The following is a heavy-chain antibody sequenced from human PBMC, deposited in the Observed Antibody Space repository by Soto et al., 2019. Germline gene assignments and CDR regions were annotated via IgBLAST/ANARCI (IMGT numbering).Heavy chain of an antibody. CDR1: GYTFTSYG. CDR3: ARDGNRNYYDRKQPREVHFDY. D-gene: IGHD3-22*01. V-gene: IGHV1-18*01. Sequence: ASVKVSCKASGYTFTSYGISWVRQAPGQGLEWMGWISAYNGNTNYAQELQGRVTMTTDTSTSTAYMELRSLRSDDTAVYYCARDGNRNYYDRKQPREVHFDYWGQGTLVTVSS. CDR2: ISAYNGNT. J-gene: IGHJ4*02.